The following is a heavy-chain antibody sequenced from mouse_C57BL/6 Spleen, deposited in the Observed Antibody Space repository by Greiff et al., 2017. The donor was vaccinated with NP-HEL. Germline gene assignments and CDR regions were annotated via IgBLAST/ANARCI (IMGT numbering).Heavy chain of an antibody. CDR3: ALDEHHVYAYCYALDH. Sequence: VQLQQSGPELVKPGASVKLSCKASGYTFTSYVINWVKQRPGQGLEWIGWIYPRDGSTKYNEKFKGKATLTVDTSSSTAYLDLHSLTSEDSTVSYCALDEHHVYAYCYALDHWCQGTSVTVSP. CDR1: GYTFTSYV. J-gene: IGHJ4*01. CDR2: IYPRDGST. V-gene: IGHV1-85*01. D-gene: IGHD2-2*01.